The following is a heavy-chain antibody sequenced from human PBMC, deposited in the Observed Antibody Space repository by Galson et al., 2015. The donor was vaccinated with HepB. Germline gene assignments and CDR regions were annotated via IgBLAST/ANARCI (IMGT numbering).Heavy chain of an antibody. CDR3: ARETSSSWYYFDY. Sequence: SLRLSCAASGFTFSSYAMHWVRQAPGKGLEWVAVISYDGSNKYYADSVKGRFTISRDNSKNTLYLQMNSLRAEDTAVYYCARETSSSWYYFDYWGQGTLVTVSS. D-gene: IGHD6-13*01. J-gene: IGHJ4*02. CDR2: ISYDGSNK. V-gene: IGHV3-30*04. CDR1: GFTFSSYA.